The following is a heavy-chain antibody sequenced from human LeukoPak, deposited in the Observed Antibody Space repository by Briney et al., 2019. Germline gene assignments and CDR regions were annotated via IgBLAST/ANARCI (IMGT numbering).Heavy chain of an antibody. CDR3: ARHMGYCSGGSCWRPYYYYGMDV. J-gene: IGHJ6*02. D-gene: IGHD2-15*01. CDR1: GGSISSSSYY. Sequence: SETLSLTCTVSGGSISSSSYYWGWVRQPPGKGLEWIGSIYYSGSTYYNPSLKSRVTISVDTSKTQFYLKLSSVAAADTAVYYCARHMGYCSGGSCWRPYYYYGMDVWGQGTTVTVSS. V-gene: IGHV4-39*01. CDR2: IYYSGST.